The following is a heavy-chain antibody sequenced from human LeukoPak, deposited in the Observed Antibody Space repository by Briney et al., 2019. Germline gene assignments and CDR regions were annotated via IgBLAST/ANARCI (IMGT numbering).Heavy chain of an antibody. Sequence: PSETISLTCAVYGGSFSGYYWSWIRQSPGKGLEWIGEINHSGCTNYNPSLKSRVTISVDTSKNQFSLKLSSVTAADTAVYYCARGRLRYYYDSSGYYYGIRFDYWGQGTLVTVSS. CDR2: INHSGCT. CDR1: GGSFSGYY. CDR3: ARGRLRYYYDSSGYYYGIRFDY. D-gene: IGHD3-22*01. V-gene: IGHV4-34*01. J-gene: IGHJ4*02.